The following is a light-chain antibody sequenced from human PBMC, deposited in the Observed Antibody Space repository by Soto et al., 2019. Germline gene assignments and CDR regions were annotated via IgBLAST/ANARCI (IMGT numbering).Light chain of an antibody. CDR1: QSVSSSY. V-gene: IGKV3-20*01. Sequence: ESVLTQSPGTLSLSPGERATLSCRASQSVSSSYLAWYQQKPGQAPRLLIYGASSRATGIPDRFSGSGSGTDFTLTISRLEPEDFAVYYCQQYGRSLGTFGQGTKVDIK. CDR2: GAS. CDR3: QQYGRSLGT. J-gene: IGKJ1*01.